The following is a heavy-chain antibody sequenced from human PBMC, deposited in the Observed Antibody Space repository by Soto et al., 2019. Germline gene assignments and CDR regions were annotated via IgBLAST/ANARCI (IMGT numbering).Heavy chain of an antibody. J-gene: IGHJ4*02. CDR2: IKQDGSDK. CDR3: ATEPIPRAPFGY. CDR1: GFTFSSCW. V-gene: IGHV3-7*01. Sequence: EVQLVESGGGLVQPGGSLRLSCAASGFTFSSCWMSWVRQAPGKGLEWVANIKQDGSDKYYVDSVKGRFTISRANAKNSLYLQLNSLRAEDTAVYYCATEPIPRAPFGYWGQGTLVTVSS.